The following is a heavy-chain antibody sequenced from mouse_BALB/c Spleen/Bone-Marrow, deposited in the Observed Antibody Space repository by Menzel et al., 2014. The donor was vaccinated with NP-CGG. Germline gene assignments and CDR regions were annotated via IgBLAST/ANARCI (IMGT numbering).Heavy chain of an antibody. D-gene: IGHD1-1*01. Sequence: VHLVESGPGLVAPSQSLSITCTVSGFPLSRYSVHWVRQPPGKGLEWLGMIWGGGSTDYNSALKSRLSISKDNSKSQVFLKMNSLQTDDAAMYYCARFITTRAMDYWGQGTSVTVSS. CDR2: IWGGGST. CDR1: GFPLSRYS. CDR3: ARFITTRAMDY. J-gene: IGHJ4*01. V-gene: IGHV2-6-4*01.